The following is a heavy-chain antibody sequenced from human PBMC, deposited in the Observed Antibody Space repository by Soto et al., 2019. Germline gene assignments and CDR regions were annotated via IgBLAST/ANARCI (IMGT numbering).Heavy chain of an antibody. V-gene: IGHV4-39*01. CDR2: IYYSGST. CDR3: ASQFSVYGDYGRYFDF. Sequence: PSETLSLTCTVSGGSISSSGYYWGWIRQPPGKGLEWIGTIYYSGSTYYNPSLKSRVTISVDTSKNQFSLKLSSVTAADTAVYYCASQFSVYGDYGRYFDFWGQGTLVTSPQ. D-gene: IGHD4-17*01. CDR1: GGSISSSGYY. J-gene: IGHJ4*02.